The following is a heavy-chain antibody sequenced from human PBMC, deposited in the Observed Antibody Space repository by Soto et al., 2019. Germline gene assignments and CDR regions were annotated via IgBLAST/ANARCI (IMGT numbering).Heavy chain of an antibody. Sequence: SETLSLTCAVSGGSISSSNWWSWVRQPPGKGLEWIGEIYHSGSTNYNPSLKSRVTISVDKSKNQFSLKLSSVTAADTAVYYCARQIAAAGNYFDYWGQGTLVTVSS. CDR1: GGSISSSNW. CDR2: IYHSGST. J-gene: IGHJ4*02. V-gene: IGHV4-4*02. CDR3: ARQIAAAGNYFDY. D-gene: IGHD6-13*01.